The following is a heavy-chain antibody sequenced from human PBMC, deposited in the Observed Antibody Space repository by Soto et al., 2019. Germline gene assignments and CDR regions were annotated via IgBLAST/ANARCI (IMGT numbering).Heavy chain of an antibody. Sequence: EVQLVESGGGLVQPGRSLRLSCAASGFTFDDYAMHWVRQAPGKGLEWVSGISWNSGSIGYADSVKGRFTISRDNAKNSLYLQMNSLRAEDTALYYCAKDMFNGAPGDYYMDVWGKGTTVTVSS. V-gene: IGHV3-9*01. CDR1: GFTFDDYA. CDR2: ISWNSGSI. D-gene: IGHD3-10*01. J-gene: IGHJ6*03. CDR3: AKDMFNGAPGDYYMDV.